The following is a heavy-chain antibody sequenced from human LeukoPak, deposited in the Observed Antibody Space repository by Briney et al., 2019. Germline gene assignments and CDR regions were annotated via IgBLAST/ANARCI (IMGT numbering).Heavy chain of an antibody. CDR2: IYYSGST. CDR3: ARDRDYGDYVGFDP. V-gene: IGHV4-59*01. D-gene: IGHD4-17*01. J-gene: IGHJ5*02. CDR1: GRSISSYY. Sequence: PSETLSLTCTVSGRSISSYYWSWIRQPPGKGLEWIGYIYYSGSTNYNPSLKSRVTIPVDTSKNQFSLKLSSVTAADTAVCYCARDRDYGDYVGFDPWGQGTLVTVSS.